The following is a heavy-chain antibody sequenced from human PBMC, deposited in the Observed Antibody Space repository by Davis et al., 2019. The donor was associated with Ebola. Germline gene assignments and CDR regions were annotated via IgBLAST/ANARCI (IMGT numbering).Heavy chain of an antibody. J-gene: IGHJ4*02. V-gene: IGHV3-53*01. D-gene: IGHD5/OR15-5a*01. CDR1: GFTVSSNY. Sequence: GESLKISCAASGFTVSSNYMSWVRQAPGKGLEWVSTMSGTDESGFTTYYADSVKGRFSISRDNSKNTLFLQINGLRAEDTALYYCSKGIYLLDYWGQGTLVTVSS. CDR2: MSGTDESGFTT. CDR3: SKGIYLLDY.